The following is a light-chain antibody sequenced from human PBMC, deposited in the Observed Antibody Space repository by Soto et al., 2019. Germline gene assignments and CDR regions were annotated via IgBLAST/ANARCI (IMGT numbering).Light chain of an antibody. CDR1: QSIGRW. CDR2: DAS. J-gene: IGKJ1*01. Sequence: DIQMTQSPSTLSASVGDTVTVTCRVSQSIGRWLAWYQQKPGKAPKLLIFDASTLENGVPARFSGSRSGPEFSLTISSLQPDDFATYYCQQYYSYWTFGQGTKVEIK. V-gene: IGKV1-5*01. CDR3: QQYYSYWT.